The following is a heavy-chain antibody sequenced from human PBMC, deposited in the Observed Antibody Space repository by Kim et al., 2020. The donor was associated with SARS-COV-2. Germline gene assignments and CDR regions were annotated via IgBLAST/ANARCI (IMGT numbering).Heavy chain of an antibody. CDR1: GGTFSSYA. D-gene: IGHD3-10*01. CDR3: ARGVDSGSYSYYNYGMDV. J-gene: IGHJ6*04. CDR2: IIPIFGTA. Sequence: SVKVSCKASGGTFSSYAISWVRQAPGQGLEWMGGIIPIFGTANYAQKFQGRVTITADESTSTAYMELSSLRSEDTAVYYCARGVDSGSYSYYNYGMDVWGKGTTVTVSS. V-gene: IGHV1-69*13.